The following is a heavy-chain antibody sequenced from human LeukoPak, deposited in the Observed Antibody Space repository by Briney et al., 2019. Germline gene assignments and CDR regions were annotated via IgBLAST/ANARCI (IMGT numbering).Heavy chain of an antibody. Sequence: GGSLRLSCAASGFTVGSSFMTWVRQAPGKGLEWVSVIFSDGTTYYTDSVKGRFTISRDNSKNTLYLQMNSLRAEDTAVYYCAKASTRYYGMDVWGQGTTVTVSS. V-gene: IGHV3-53*05. CDR1: GFTVGSSF. J-gene: IGHJ6*02. CDR2: IFSDGTT. D-gene: IGHD3-3*02. CDR3: AKASTRYYGMDV.